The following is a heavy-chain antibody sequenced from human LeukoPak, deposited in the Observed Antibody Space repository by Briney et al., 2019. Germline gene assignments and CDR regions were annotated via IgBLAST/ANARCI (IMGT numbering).Heavy chain of an antibody. J-gene: IGHJ5*01. CDR2: TYYRSKWYN. Sequence: SQTLSLTCAISGDSVSTNSAAWNWIRQSPSRGLEWLGRTYYRSKWYNHYAVSVKSRITINPDTSKNQFSLQLNSVTPEDTAVYYCLIAEIGRGDQGGFDSWGQGALVTVSS. CDR3: LIAEIGRGDQGGFDS. V-gene: IGHV6-1*01. CDR1: GDSVSTNSAA. D-gene: IGHD6-13*01.